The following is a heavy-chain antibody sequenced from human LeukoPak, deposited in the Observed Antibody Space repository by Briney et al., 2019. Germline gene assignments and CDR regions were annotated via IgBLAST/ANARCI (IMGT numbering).Heavy chain of an antibody. CDR1: GGTFSSYA. Sequence: ASVKVSCKASGGTFSSYAISWVRQAPGQGLEWMGGIIPIFGTANYTQKFQGRVTITADESTSTAYMELSSLRSEDTAVYYCARGARIAAAPAPHYWGQGTLVTVSS. CDR3: ARGARIAAAPAPHY. J-gene: IGHJ4*02. CDR2: IIPIFGTA. D-gene: IGHD6-13*01. V-gene: IGHV1-69*13.